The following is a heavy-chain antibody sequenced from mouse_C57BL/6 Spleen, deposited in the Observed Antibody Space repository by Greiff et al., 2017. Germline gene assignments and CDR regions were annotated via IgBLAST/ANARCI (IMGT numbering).Heavy chain of an antibody. Sequence: VQLQQSGPELVKPGASVKISCKASGYTFTDYYMNWVKQSHGKSLEWIGDINPNNGGTSYNQKFKGKATLTVDKSSSTAYMELRSLTSEDSAVYYCAYSNYAYFDGWGTGTTGTVSS. CDR3: AYSNYAYFDG. CDR1: GYTFTDYY. V-gene: IGHV1-26*01. CDR2: INPNNGGT. D-gene: IGHD2-5*01. J-gene: IGHJ1*03.